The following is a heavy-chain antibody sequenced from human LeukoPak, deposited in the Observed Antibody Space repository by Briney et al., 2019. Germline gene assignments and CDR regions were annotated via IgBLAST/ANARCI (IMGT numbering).Heavy chain of an antibody. CDR1: GGSISSSSYY. CDR3: ARRETSYGDYSDY. Sequence: SETLSLTCTVSGGSISSSSYYWGWIRQPPGKGLEWIGSIYYSGSTYYNPSLKSRVTISVDTSKNQFSLKLSSVSAADTAVYYCARRETSYGDYSDYWGQGTLVTVSS. V-gene: IGHV4-39*01. J-gene: IGHJ4*02. CDR2: IYYSGST. D-gene: IGHD4-17*01.